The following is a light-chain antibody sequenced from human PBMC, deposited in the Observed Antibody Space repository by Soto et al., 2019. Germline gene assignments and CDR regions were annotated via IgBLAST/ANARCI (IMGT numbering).Light chain of an antibody. J-gene: IGKJ5*01. V-gene: IGKV3-20*01. CDR3: QHYGASPIT. CDR1: QSVSSR. Sequence: EIVLTQSPGTLSLSPVERATLSCRASQSVSSRLAWYQQKPGQAPRLLISGASSRATGIPDRFSGSGSGTDFSLTIDRLEPEDFALYYCQHYGASPITFGQGTRLEIK. CDR2: GAS.